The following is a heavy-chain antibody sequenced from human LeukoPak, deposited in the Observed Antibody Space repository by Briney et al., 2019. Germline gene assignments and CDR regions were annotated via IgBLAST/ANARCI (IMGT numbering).Heavy chain of an antibody. V-gene: IGHV4-59*01. CDR3: ARVGYCSGGSCYIRWDY. Sequence: SETLSLTCTVSGGSISSYYWTWIRQPPGKGLEWIGYIYYSGSTNYNPPLQSRVTISVDTSKNQFSLKLSSVTAADTAVYYCARVGYCSGGSCYIRWDYWGQGTLVTVSS. D-gene: IGHD2-15*01. CDR2: IYYSGST. CDR1: GGSISSYY. J-gene: IGHJ4*02.